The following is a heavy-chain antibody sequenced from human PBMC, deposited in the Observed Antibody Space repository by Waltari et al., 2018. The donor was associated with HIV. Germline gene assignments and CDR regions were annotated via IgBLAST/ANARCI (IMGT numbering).Heavy chain of an antibody. D-gene: IGHD1-26*01. J-gene: IGHJ5*02. CDR3: AALNGAEWDLVAGS. V-gene: IGHV5-51*01. CDR2: IFIGDSDT. Sequence: NYWIGWVRQMPGKGLEWMGFIFIGDSDTKYSPSFHGHVTISADKSISTANLEWRSLRASDTAMYYCAALNGAEWDLVAGSWGQGTLVTVSS. CDR1: NYW.